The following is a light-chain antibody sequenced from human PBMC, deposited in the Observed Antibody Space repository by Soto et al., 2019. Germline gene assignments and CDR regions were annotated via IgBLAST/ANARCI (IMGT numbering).Light chain of an antibody. Sequence: QSALTQPASVSGSPGQSITISCTGTSSDVGSYNLVSWYQQHPGKAPKLMIYEGSKRPSGVSNRFSGSKSGNTASLTISGLQAEDEADYYCCSYAGSRTFRVWVFGGGTQLTVL. CDR2: EGS. CDR3: CSYAGSRTFRVWV. V-gene: IGLV2-23*03. CDR1: SSDVGSYNL. J-gene: IGLJ7*01.